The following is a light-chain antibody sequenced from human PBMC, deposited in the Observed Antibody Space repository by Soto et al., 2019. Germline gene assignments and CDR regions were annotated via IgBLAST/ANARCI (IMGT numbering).Light chain of an antibody. CDR3: QQSFTTPLT. CDR2: ASS. Sequence: DIQIAQSPSTLSASVPVTGTITCRARQSISCYLHWYQQQPWNAPNLLIYASSNWHSGVPSRFSGRGSGTDFPLTIRSLQPEDFATYYCQQSFTTPLTFGGGTKVDIK. J-gene: IGKJ4*01. V-gene: IGKV1-39*01. CDR1: QSISCY.